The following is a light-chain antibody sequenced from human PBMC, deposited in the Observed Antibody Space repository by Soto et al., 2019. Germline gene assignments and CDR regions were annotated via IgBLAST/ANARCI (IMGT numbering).Light chain of an antibody. CDR3: QQRKSYPIT. J-gene: IGKJ5*01. CDR1: QDINTY. V-gene: IGKV1-9*01. CDR2: AAS. Sequence: DIQLTQSPSFLSASVGDRVTITCRASQDINTYLAWYQQKPGKAPKLLIFAASTLQNGGPSRFSGSGSGTEFTVTITSLQPEDFATYYWQQRKSYPITFGQGTRLEIK.